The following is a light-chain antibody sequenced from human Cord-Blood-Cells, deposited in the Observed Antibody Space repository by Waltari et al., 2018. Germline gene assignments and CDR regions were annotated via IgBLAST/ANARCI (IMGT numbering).Light chain of an antibody. CDR2: EVS. Sequence: QSALTQPASVSGSPGQSITISCTGTSSDVGGYNYVSWYQQHPGKAPKLMSSEVSNRPSGVSNRFSGSKSGNTASLTISGLQAEDEADYYCSSYTSSSTYVFGTGTKVTVL. CDR1: SSDVGGYNY. V-gene: IGLV2-14*01. J-gene: IGLJ1*01. CDR3: SSYTSSSTYV.